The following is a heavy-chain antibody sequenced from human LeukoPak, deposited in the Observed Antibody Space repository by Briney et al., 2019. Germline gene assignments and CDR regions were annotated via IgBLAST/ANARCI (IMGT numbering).Heavy chain of an antibody. CDR1: GGSITGYY. D-gene: IGHD3-9*01. Sequence: SETPSLTCAVYGGSITGYYWSWIRQTPGRGLEWVGEIHYTGATSYNPSLKSRATISTDTSKNQFSLRLSSVTAADTAVYYCARGNILTGYCFDFWGQGALVTVSS. CDR3: ARGNILTGYCFDF. CDR2: IHYTGAT. J-gene: IGHJ4*02. V-gene: IGHV4-34*01.